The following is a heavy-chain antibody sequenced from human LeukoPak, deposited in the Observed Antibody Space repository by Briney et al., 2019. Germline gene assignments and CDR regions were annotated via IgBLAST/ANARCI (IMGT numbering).Heavy chain of an antibody. Sequence: GASVKVSCKASGGTFSSYTISWVRQAPGQGLEWMGRIIPILGIANYAQKFQGRVTVTADKSTSTAYMELSSLRSEDTAVYYCARDPHRAAFDIWGQGTMVTVSS. D-gene: IGHD3-16*02. CDR1: GGTFSSYT. J-gene: IGHJ3*02. CDR2: IIPILGIA. CDR3: ARDPHRAAFDI. V-gene: IGHV1-69*04.